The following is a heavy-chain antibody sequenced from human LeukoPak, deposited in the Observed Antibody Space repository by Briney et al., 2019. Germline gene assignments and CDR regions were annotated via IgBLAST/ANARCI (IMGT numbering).Heavy chain of an antibody. Sequence: PGGALRLSCAASGFTFSSYAMSWVRQAPGKGLEWVSAISASGVSTYYADSVKGRFTFSRDNSKNTLYLQMNSLRAEDTAVYYCAKVTGLPHFDYWGQGTLVKVSS. CDR3: AKVTGLPHFDY. CDR1: GFTFSSYA. CDR2: ISASGVST. D-gene: IGHD2-21*02. J-gene: IGHJ4*02. V-gene: IGHV3-23*01.